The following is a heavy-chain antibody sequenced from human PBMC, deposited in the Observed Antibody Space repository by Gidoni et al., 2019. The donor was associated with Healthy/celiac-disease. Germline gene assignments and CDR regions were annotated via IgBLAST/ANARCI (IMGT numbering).Heavy chain of an antibody. V-gene: IGHV5-51*03. J-gene: IGHJ6*02. D-gene: IGHD2-15*01. CDR2: IYPGDADT. Sequence: EVQLVQSGAEVKKPGESLKISCKGSGYRFTRYWIGWVRQMPGKGLEWMGIIYPGDADTRYSPSFQGQVTISADKSISTAYLQWSSLKASDTAMYYCARLVVAAHQTLYGMDVWGQGTTVTVSS. CDR1: GYRFTRYW. CDR3: ARLVVAAHQTLYGMDV.